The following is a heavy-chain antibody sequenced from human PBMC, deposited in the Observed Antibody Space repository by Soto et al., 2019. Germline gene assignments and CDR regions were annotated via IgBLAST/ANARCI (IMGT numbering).Heavy chain of an antibody. V-gene: IGHV3-15*04. Sequence: QLVESGGGLVKPGGSLTLSCAASGFTFSEAWMTWVRQTPGKGLEWVGRVETKRHGGTTDYAAPVRGRFTVSRDDSKYTLYLQMNSLKTEDTAVYYCTTGDGPKHFDSWGQGALVTVSS. CDR1: GFTFSEAW. CDR2: VETKRHGGTT. J-gene: IGHJ4*02. D-gene: IGHD2-21*02. CDR3: TTGDGPKHFDS.